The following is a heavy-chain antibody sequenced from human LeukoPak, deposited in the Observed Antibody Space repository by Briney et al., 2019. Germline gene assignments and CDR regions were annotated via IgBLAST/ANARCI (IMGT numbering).Heavy chain of an antibody. CDR1: GFTFTSYC. CDR3: AKDSSYYDSSGYGDFDI. Sequence: LPGGSLRLSCAASGFTFTSYCMHWVRQAPGKGLEWLAVISYDGSNKYYADSVKGRFTISRDNSKNSPYLQMNSLRAEDTAVYYCAKDSSYYDSSGYGDFDIWGQGTMVTVSS. D-gene: IGHD3-22*01. CDR2: ISYDGSNK. V-gene: IGHV3-30*18. J-gene: IGHJ3*02.